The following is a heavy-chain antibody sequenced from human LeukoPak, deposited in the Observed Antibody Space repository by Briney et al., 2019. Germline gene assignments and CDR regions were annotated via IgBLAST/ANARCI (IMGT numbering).Heavy chain of an antibody. CDR2: IPYDGINK. CDR1: GFTFSSYG. D-gene: IGHD3-3*01. CDR3: ARDYEVRPSEYLQY. J-gene: IGHJ1*01. Sequence: PGGSLRLSCVASGFTFSSYGMHWVRQAPGKGLEWVALIPYDGINKYYADSVKGRFTISRDNSKKTLYLQMESLRAEDTAVYYCARDYEVRPSEYLQYWGQGTLVTVSS. V-gene: IGHV3-30*03.